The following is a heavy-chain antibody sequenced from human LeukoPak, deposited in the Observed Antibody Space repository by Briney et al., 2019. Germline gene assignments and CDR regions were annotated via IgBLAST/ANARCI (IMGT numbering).Heavy chain of an antibody. V-gene: IGHV4-39*01. Sequence: SETLSLTCTVSGGSISSSSYYWGWIRRPPGKGLEWIGSIYYSGSTYYNPSLKSRVTISVDTSKNQFSLRLSSVTAADTAVYYCARYVFAYYYGSGNNYWGQGTLVTVSS. CDR1: GGSISSSSYY. J-gene: IGHJ4*02. CDR2: IYYSGST. D-gene: IGHD3-10*01. CDR3: ARYVFAYYYGSGNNY.